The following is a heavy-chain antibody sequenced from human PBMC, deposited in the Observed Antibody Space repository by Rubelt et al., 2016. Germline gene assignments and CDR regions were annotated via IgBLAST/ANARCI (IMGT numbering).Heavy chain of an antibody. CDR2: ISAYNGNT. Sequence: QVQLVQSGAEVKKPGASVKVSCKASGYTFTSYGISWVRQAPGQGLEWMGWISAYNGNTNYAQKSQGRVTMTTDTSTSTAYMELRSLRSDDTAVYYCARDRTWLVPGLDAVDIWGQGSMVTVSS. CDR3: ARDRTWLVPGLDAVDI. D-gene: IGHD6-19*01. V-gene: IGHV1-18*01. J-gene: IGHJ3*02. CDR1: GYTFTSYG.